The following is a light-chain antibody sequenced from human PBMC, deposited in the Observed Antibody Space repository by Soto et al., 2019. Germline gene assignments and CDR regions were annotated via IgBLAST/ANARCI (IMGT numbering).Light chain of an antibody. Sequence: NFKLTQPHSVSESPGKTVTISCTRSSGSIASNYVQWYQQRPGSSPTTVIYEDNRRPSGVPDRFSGSIDSSSNSASLTISGLKTEDEADYYCQSYDSSNQVFGGGTKLTVL. CDR1: SGSIASNY. V-gene: IGLV6-57*01. CDR2: EDN. J-gene: IGLJ2*01. CDR3: QSYDSSNQV.